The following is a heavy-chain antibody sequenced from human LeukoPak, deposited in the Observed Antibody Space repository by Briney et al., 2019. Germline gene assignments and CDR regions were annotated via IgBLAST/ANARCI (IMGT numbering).Heavy chain of an antibody. Sequence: SETLSLTCTVSGGSISSGDYYWSWIRQPPGKGLEWIGYIYYSGSTYYDPSLKSRVTISVDTSKNQFSLKLSSVTAADTAVYYCARSGYSYGSPIYYYYYYMDVWGKGTTVTVSS. CDR1: GGSISSGDYY. J-gene: IGHJ6*03. V-gene: IGHV4-30-4*08. CDR3: ARSGYSYGSPIYYYYYYMDV. D-gene: IGHD5-18*01. CDR2: IYYSGST.